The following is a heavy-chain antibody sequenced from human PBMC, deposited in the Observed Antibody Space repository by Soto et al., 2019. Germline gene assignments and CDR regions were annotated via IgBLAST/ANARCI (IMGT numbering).Heavy chain of an antibody. CDR1: CGSISSYY. Sequence: PSETLSLTCTVSCGSISSYYWSWIRQPAGKGLEWIGRIYSSGSANYNPSLKSRVTMSVDTSKNQFSLKLSSVTAADTAVYYCARVYSGSYYEFDYWGQGTLVTVSS. V-gene: IGHV4-4*07. J-gene: IGHJ4*02. D-gene: IGHD1-26*01. CDR2: IYSSGSA. CDR3: ARVYSGSYYEFDY.